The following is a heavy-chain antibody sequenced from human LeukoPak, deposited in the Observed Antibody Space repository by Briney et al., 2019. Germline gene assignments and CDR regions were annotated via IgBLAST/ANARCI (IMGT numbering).Heavy chain of an antibody. Sequence: ASVKVSCKASGYTFTSYGISWVRQAPGQGLEWMGWISAYNGNTNYAQKLQGRVTMTTDTSTSTAYIELRSLRSDDTAVYYCAREDDYSYYYYGMDVWGQGTTVTVSS. V-gene: IGHV1-18*01. CDR2: ISAYNGNT. CDR1: GYTFTSYG. CDR3: AREDDYSYYYYGMDV. J-gene: IGHJ6*02. D-gene: IGHD2-15*01.